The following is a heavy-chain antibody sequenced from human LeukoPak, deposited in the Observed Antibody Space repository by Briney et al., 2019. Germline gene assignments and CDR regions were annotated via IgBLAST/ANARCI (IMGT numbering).Heavy chain of an antibody. CDR3: ARSGGTWSYNY. D-gene: IGHD1-26*01. Sequence: SETLSLTCTVSGYSISSGYYWGWIRPPPGKGLEWIGYVYNSGSTHYNPSLKSRVTISADTSKNQFSLTLTSVTAADTAVYYCARSGGTWSYNYWGQGTVVTVSS. V-gene: IGHV4-38-2*02. J-gene: IGHJ4*02. CDR1: GYSISSGYY. CDR2: VYNSGST.